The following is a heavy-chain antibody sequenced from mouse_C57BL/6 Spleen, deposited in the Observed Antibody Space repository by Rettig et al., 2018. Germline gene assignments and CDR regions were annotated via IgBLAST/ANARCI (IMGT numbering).Heavy chain of an antibody. D-gene: IGHD2-3*01. CDR1: GYTFTSYW. CDR3: ARRHGYYDY. V-gene: IGHV1-55*01. J-gene: IGHJ2*01. Sequence: GYTFTSYWITWVKQRPGQGLEWIGDIYPGSGSTNYNEKFKSKATLTVDTSSSTAYMQLSSLTSEDSAVYYCARRHGYYDYWGQGTTLTVSS. CDR2: IYPGSGST.